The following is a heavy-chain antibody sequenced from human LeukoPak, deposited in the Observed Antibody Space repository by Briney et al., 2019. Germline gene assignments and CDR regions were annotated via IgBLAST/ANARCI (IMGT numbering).Heavy chain of an antibody. CDR3: AKDNRRHYTSGPNPDSLH. D-gene: IGHD6-19*01. CDR1: GFTFDDYA. J-gene: IGHJ4*02. Sequence: GGSLRLSCAASGFTFDDYAMHWVRQAPGKGLEWVSGISWNSGTIDYADSVRGRFTISRDNAKNSLYLQMDSLRVEDTAFYYCAKDNRRHYTSGPNPDSLHWGQGALVTVSS. CDR2: ISWNSGTI. V-gene: IGHV3-9*01.